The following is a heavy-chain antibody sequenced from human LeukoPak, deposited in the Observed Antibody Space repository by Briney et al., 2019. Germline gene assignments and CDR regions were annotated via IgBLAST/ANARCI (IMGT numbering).Heavy chain of an antibody. D-gene: IGHD6-19*01. CDR3: AKDLIAVAASNWFDP. J-gene: IGHJ5*02. Sequence: GGSLRLSCAASGFTFSSDGMHWVRQAPGKGLEWVAFIRYDGSNKYYADSVKGRFTISRDNSKNTLYLQMNSLRAEDTAVYYCAKDLIAVAASNWFDPWGQGTLVTVSS. V-gene: IGHV3-30*02. CDR2: IRYDGSNK. CDR1: GFTFSSDG.